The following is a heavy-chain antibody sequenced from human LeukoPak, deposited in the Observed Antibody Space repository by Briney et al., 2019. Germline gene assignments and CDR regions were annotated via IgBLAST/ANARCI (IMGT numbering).Heavy chain of an antibody. J-gene: IGHJ3*02. D-gene: IGHD3-22*01. CDR3: ARMMYYYDSSGYYRTAFDI. CDR1: GFTFSSYW. Sequence: GGSLRLSCAASGFTFSSYWMHWVRQAPGKGLVWVSRINSDGSSTSYADSVKGRFTISRDNAKNTLYLRMNSLRAEDTAVYYCARMMYYYDSSGYYRTAFDIWGQGTMVTVSS. V-gene: IGHV3-74*01. CDR2: INSDGSST.